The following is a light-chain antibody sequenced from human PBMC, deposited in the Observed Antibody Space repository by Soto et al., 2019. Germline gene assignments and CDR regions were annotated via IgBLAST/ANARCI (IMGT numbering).Light chain of an antibody. CDR2: EVS. CDR3: CSYAGSNTFHVI. J-gene: IGLJ2*01. CDR1: SSDVGGYNY. Sequence: SVLTQPGSVSGSPGQSITISCTGTSSDVGGYNYVSWYQQHPGKAPKLMIYEVSNRPSGVSNRFSGSKSGNTASLTISALQAVAGADYNCCSYAGSNTFHVIFGGGTKVTL. V-gene: IGLV2-14*01.